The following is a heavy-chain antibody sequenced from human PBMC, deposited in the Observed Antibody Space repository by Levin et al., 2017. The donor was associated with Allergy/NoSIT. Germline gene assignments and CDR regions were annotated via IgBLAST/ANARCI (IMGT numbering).Heavy chain of an antibody. J-gene: IGHJ4*02. CDR2: ITSTSSYT. CDR1: GFTFSDYY. CDR3: ARAGYSGPERQAY. Sequence: LSLTCAASGFTFSDYYMNWIRQAPGKGLEWVSYITSTSSYTNYADSVKGRFTISRDNAKNSLYLQMNSLRAEDTAVYYCARAGYSGPERQAYWGQGTLVTVSS. V-gene: IGHV3-11*05. D-gene: IGHD3-10*01.